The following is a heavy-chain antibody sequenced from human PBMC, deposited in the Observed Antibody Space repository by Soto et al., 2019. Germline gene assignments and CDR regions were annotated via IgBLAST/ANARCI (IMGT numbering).Heavy chain of an antibody. CDR3: ARGSYRDSPYYTDF. D-gene: IGHD4-17*01. J-gene: IGHJ6*03. CDR2: IYYSGST. Sequence: SETLSLTCTVSGGSIISYYWSWIRQPPWKGLEWIGYIYYSGSTNYNPSLKSRVTISVDTSKNQFSLKLSSVTAADTAVYYCARGSYRDSPYYTDFWGKGTTLTVSS. CDR1: GGSIISYY. V-gene: IGHV4-59*01.